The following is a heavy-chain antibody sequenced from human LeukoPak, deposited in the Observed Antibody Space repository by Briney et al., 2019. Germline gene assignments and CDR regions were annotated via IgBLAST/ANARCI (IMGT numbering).Heavy chain of an antibody. V-gene: IGHV4-61*08. J-gene: IGHJ4*02. Sequence: SETLSLTCTVSGGSVGSGGYYWSWIRQPPGGGLEWIGDIYYVRNTNYNPSLKSRVTMSLDPSKNQFSLKLNSVTAADTAVYYCARTQSQSGSYRYYFAYWGQGTLVTVSS. D-gene: IGHD1-26*01. CDR2: IYYVRNT. CDR1: GGSVGSGGYY. CDR3: ARTQSQSGSYRYYFAY.